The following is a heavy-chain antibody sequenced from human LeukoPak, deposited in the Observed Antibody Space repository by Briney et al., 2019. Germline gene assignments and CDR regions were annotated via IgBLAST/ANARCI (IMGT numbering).Heavy chain of an antibody. V-gene: IGHV3-21*01. CDR1: GFTFSSYS. CDR3: ARDKNAILTGYYTDAFDY. CDR2: ISSSSSYI. J-gene: IGHJ4*02. D-gene: IGHD3-9*01. Sequence: GGSLRLSCAASGFTFSSYSMNWVRQAPGKGLEWVSSISSSSSYIYYADSVKGRFTISRDNAKNSLYLQMNSLRAEDTAVYYCARDKNAILTGYYTDAFDYWGQGTLVTVSS.